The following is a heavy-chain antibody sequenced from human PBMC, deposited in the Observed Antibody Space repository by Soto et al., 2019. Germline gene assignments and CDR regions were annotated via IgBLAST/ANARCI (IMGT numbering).Heavy chain of an antibody. J-gene: IGHJ6*02. CDR3: AKDSAWKVSYHYGMDV. V-gene: IGHV3-30*18. CDR2: ISYDGSNK. Sequence: QVQLVESGGGVVQPGRSLRLSCAASGFTFSSYGMHWVRQAPGKGLEWVAVISYDGSNKYYADSVKGRFTISRDNSKNTLYLQMNSLRAEDTAVYYCAKDSAWKVSYHYGMDVWGQGTTVTVSS. CDR1: GFTFSSYG. D-gene: IGHD1-1*01.